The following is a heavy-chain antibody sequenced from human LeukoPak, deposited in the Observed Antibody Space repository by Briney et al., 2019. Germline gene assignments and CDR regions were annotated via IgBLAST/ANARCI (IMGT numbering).Heavy chain of an antibody. CDR3: ASSRYFDWLLVP. J-gene: IGHJ5*02. D-gene: IGHD3-9*01. Sequence: ASVNVSCKASGYTFTGYYMHWVRQAPGQGLEWMGWINPNSGGTNYAQKFQGRVTMTRDTYINTAYMELSRLGSDDTAMYYCASSRYFDWLLVPWGQGNLVTVYS. CDR2: INPNSGGT. V-gene: IGHV1-2*02. CDR1: GYTFTGYY.